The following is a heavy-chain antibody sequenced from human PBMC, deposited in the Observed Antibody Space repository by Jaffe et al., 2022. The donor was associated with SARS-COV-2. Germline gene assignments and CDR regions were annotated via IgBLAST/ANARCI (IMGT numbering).Heavy chain of an antibody. CDR3: ARVRGSGSHYSHFDY. D-gene: IGHD3-3*01. V-gene: IGHV1-18*01. CDR1: GYTFTSYG. CDR2: TSGYNDYT. J-gene: IGHJ4*02. Sequence: QVQLVQSGAEVKKPGASVKVSCKASGYTFTSYGIRWVRQAPGQGLEWMGWTSGYNDYTYYAQNLQGRVTLTTDTSTSTAYMELRSLRSDDTAVYYCARVRGSGSHYSHFDYWGQGTLVTVSS.